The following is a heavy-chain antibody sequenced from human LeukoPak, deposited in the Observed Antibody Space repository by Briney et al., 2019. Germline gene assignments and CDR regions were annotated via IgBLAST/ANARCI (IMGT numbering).Heavy chain of an antibody. Sequence: GGSLRLSCAASGFTFSDYYMSWIRQTPGKGLEWLSYMSSSGSIIWYADSVKGRFTISRDNAKNSLYLQMNSLRAEDTAVYYCANGYSYVRTYWGQGTLVTVSP. V-gene: IGHV3-11*01. CDR3: ANGYSYVRTY. D-gene: IGHD5-12*01. CDR1: GFTFSDYY. CDR2: MSSSGSII. J-gene: IGHJ4*02.